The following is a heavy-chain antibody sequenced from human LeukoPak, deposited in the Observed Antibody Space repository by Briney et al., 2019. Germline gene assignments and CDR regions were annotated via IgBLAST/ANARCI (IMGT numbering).Heavy chain of an antibody. CDR3: TRGKTNYVWGSYRYTPWFDP. J-gene: IGHJ5*02. D-gene: IGHD3-16*02. CDR1: GFTFGDYA. Sequence: GGSLRLSCTASGFTFGDYAMSWVRQAPGKGLEWVGFIRSKAYGGTTEYAASVKVRFTISRDDSKSIAYLQMNSLKTEDTAVYYCTRGKTNYVWGSYRYTPWFDPWGQGTLVTVSS. V-gene: IGHV3-49*04. CDR2: IRSKAYGGTT.